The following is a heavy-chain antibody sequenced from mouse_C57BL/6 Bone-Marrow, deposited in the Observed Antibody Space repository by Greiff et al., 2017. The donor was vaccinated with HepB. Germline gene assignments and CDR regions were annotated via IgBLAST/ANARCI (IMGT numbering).Heavy chain of an antibody. CDR2: INPSNGGT. J-gene: IGHJ3*01. V-gene: IGHV1-53*01. Sequence: QVHVKQPGTELVKPGASVKLSCKASGYTFTSYWMHWVKQRPGQGLEWIGNINPSNGGTNYNEKFKSKATLTVDKSSSTAYMQLSSLTSEDSAVYYCAIYYYGSSRTWFAYWGQGTLVTVSA. D-gene: IGHD1-1*01. CDR1: GYTFTSYW. CDR3: AIYYYGSSRTWFAY.